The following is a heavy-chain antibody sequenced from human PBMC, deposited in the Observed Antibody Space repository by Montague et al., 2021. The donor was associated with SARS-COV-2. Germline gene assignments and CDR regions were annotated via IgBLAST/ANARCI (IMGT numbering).Heavy chain of an antibody. Sequence: SLRLSCAASGFTFSSYGMHWVRQAPGKGLEWVAVISYDGSNKYYADSVKGRFTISRDNSKNTLYLRMNSLRAEDTAVYYCARDEGSSGHDYWGQGTLITVSS. CDR3: ARDEGSSGHDY. J-gene: IGHJ4*02. CDR1: GFTFSSYG. CDR2: ISYDGSNK. D-gene: IGHD3-22*01. V-gene: IGHV3-30*03.